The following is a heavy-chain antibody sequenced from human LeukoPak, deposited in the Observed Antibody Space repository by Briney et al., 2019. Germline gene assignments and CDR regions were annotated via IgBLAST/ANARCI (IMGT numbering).Heavy chain of an antibody. J-gene: IGHJ4*02. CDR2: ISGSGGST. CDR1: GFTFSSYA. Sequence: GGSLRLSCAASGFTFSSYAMSCVRQAPGKGLEWVSAISGSGGSTYYVDSVKGRFTISRDNSKNTLYLQMNSLRAEDTAVYYCARRQRGDLDYWGQGTLVTVSS. V-gene: IGHV3-23*01. CDR3: ARRQRGDLDY. D-gene: IGHD2-21*02.